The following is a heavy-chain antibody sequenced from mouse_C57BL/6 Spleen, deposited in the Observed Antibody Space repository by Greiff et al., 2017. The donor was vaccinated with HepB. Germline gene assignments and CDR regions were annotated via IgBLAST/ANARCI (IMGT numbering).Heavy chain of an antibody. V-gene: IGHV1-15*01. CDR3: TRRGRLWDY. CDR1: GYTFTDYE. Sequence: QVQLQQSGAELVRPGASVTLSCKASGYTFTDYEMHWVKQTPVHGLEWIGAIDPETGGTAYNQKFKGKAILTADKSSSTAYMELRSLTSEDSAVYYCTRRGRLWDYWGQGTTLTVSS. D-gene: IGHD1-1*02. J-gene: IGHJ2*01. CDR2: IDPETGGT.